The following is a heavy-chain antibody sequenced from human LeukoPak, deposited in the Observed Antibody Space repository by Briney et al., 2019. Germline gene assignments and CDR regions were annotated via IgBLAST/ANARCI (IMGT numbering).Heavy chain of an antibody. CDR1: GGTFSSYA. CDR2: INPSGGST. V-gene: IGHV1-46*01. J-gene: IGHJ5*02. D-gene: IGHD3-9*01. Sequence: ASVTVSCKASGGTFSSYAISWVRQAPGQGLEWMGIINPSGGSTSYAQKFQGRVTITRDTSASTAYMELSSLRSEDTAVYYCAREGDWSYNWFDPWGQGTLVTVSS. CDR3: AREGDWSYNWFDP.